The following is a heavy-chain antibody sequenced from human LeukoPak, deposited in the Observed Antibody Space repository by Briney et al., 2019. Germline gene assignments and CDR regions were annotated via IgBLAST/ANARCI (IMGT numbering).Heavy chain of an antibody. CDR2: IKQDGSEK. J-gene: IGHJ3*02. Sequence: GGSLRLSCAASEFTFSSYWMSWVRQAPGKGLEWVANIKQDGSEKYYVDSVKGRFTISRDNAKNSLYLQMHSLTAEDTAVYYGAGSWSPYDAFDIWGQGTMVTVFS. CDR1: EFTFSSYW. D-gene: IGHD6-13*01. CDR3: AGSWSPYDAFDI. V-gene: IGHV3-7*01.